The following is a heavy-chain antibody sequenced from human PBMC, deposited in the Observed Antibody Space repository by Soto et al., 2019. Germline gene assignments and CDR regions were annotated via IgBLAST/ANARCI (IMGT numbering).Heavy chain of an antibody. V-gene: IGHV3-23*01. CDR1: GFTFSSYA. D-gene: IGHD6-13*01. J-gene: IGHJ4*02. Sequence: GGSLRLSCAASGFTFSSYAMSWVRPAPGKGLEWVSAISGSGGSTYYAQKFQGRVTITADKSTSTAYMELSSLRSEDTAVYYCARDSPGIAAAGIGYWGQGTLVTVSS. CDR2: ISGSGGST. CDR3: ARDSPGIAAAGIGY.